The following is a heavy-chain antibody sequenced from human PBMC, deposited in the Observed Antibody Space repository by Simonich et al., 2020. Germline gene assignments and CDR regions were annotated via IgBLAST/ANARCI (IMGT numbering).Heavy chain of an antibody. D-gene: IGHD2-2*01. CDR1: GGSISSYY. CDR2: IYYSGST. V-gene: IGHV4-59*12. J-gene: IGHJ6*03. CDR3: ARGGRYCSSTSCYYYYYYMDV. Sequence: QVQLQESGPGLVKPSETLSLTCTVSGGSISSYYWRWIRQPPGTGLEWIGYIYYSGSTNYNPSLKSRVTISVDTSKNQFSLKLSSVTAADTAVYYCARGGRYCSSTSCYYYYYYMDVWGKGTTVTVSS.